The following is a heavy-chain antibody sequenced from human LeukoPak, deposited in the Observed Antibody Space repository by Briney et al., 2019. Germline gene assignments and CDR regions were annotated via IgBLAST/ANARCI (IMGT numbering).Heavy chain of an antibody. V-gene: IGHV4-31*03. J-gene: IGHJ4*02. CDR2: IYYSGTT. CDR1: GGSISGGNYY. CDR3: ARADYYGSSAYPY. Sequence: PSETLSLTCTVSGGSISGGNYYWTWIRQHPGKGLEWIGYIYYSGTTFYNPSLKSRVTISIDTSKNHFSLKLTSVTAADTAVYHCARADYYGSSAYPYWGQGTLVTVSS. D-gene: IGHD3-22*01.